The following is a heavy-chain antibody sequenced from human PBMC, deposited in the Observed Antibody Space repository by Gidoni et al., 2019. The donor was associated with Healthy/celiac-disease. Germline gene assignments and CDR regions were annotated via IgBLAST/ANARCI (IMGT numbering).Heavy chain of an antibody. V-gene: IGHV3-23*01. D-gene: IGHD3-10*01. Sequence: EVQLLEPGGGWVQPGGSLRLSCAASGFTLSSYAMSWVRQAPGTGLEWVSASSGSGGSTYYAGSVKGRFTISRDNSKNTLYLQMNSLRAENTAVYYCAKDSPLLWFGERETLYYFDYWGQGTLVTVSS. J-gene: IGHJ4*02. CDR3: AKDSPLLWFGERETLYYFDY. CDR1: GFTLSSYA. CDR2: SSGSGGST.